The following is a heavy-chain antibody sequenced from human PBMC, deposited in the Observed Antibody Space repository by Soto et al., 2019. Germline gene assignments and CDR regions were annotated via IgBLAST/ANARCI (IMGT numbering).Heavy chain of an antibody. CDR2: ISGDGGST. Sequence: GGSLRLSCAASGFTFDDYAMHWVRQAPGKGLEWVSLISGDGGSTYYADSVKGRFTISRDNSKNSLYLQMNSLRTEDTALYYCAKAAKRHYDSSGSVGNWFDPWGQGTLVTVSS. V-gene: IGHV3-43*02. D-gene: IGHD3-22*01. J-gene: IGHJ5*02. CDR3: AKAAKRHYDSSGSVGNWFDP. CDR1: GFTFDDYA.